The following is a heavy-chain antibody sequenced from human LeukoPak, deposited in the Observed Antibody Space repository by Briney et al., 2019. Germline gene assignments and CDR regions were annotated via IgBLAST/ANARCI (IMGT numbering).Heavy chain of an antibody. CDR3: ARHKGPGAVAEIFDY. J-gene: IGHJ4*02. D-gene: IGHD6-19*01. Sequence: PSETLSLTCTVSGGSISSYYWSWIRQPPGKGLEWIGYIYTSGSTNYNPSLKSRVTISVDTSKNQFSLKLSSVTAADTAVYYCARHKGPGAVAEIFDYWGQGTLVTVSS. CDR2: IYTSGST. V-gene: IGHV4-4*09. CDR1: GGSISSYY.